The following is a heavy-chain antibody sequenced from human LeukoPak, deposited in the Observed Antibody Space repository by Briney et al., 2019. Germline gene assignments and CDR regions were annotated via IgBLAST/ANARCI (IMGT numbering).Heavy chain of an antibody. Sequence: SETLSLTCTVSGGSISSSSYYWGWIRQPPGKGLEWIGSIYYSGSTYYNPSLKSRVTISEDTSKNQFSLKLSSVTAADTAVYYCARVGITAAGTDYWGQGILVTVSS. CDR1: GGSISSSSYY. CDR2: IYYSGST. J-gene: IGHJ4*02. D-gene: IGHD6-13*01. V-gene: IGHV4-39*07. CDR3: ARVGITAAGTDY.